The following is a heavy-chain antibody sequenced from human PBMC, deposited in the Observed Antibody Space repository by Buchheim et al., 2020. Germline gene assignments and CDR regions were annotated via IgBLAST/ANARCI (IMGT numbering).Heavy chain of an antibody. CDR2: IDADGTRT. J-gene: IGHJ4*02. V-gene: IGHV3-74*01. D-gene: IGHD3-10*01. CDR1: GFTFSRNW. CDR3: TTGTGGSGSPLGAF. Sequence: EVQLVESGGGLVQPGGSLRLPCEVSGFTFSRNWMHWVRHAPGKGLVWVSRIDADGTRTTYADSVRGRFILSRDNAKNTVYLQMNSLRAEDTAVYYCTTGTGGSGSPLGAFWGQGTL.